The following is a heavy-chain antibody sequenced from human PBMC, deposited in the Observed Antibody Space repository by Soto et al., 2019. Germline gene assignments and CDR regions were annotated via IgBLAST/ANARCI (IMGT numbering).Heavy chain of an antibody. Sequence: VQLQESGPGLVKPSETLSLTCSVSGDSISDYYWSWIRQPAGKGLEWIGRTHAIGSTTYKPSLKSRVIMSIDTSRNQFSLSLKSVTAADTAVYFCAGEMDVPMSRDFFGYWGQGALVTVSS. V-gene: IGHV4-4*07. CDR2: THAIGST. D-gene: IGHD3-10*02. J-gene: IGHJ4*02. CDR3: AGEMDVPMSRDFFGY. CDR1: GDSISDYY.